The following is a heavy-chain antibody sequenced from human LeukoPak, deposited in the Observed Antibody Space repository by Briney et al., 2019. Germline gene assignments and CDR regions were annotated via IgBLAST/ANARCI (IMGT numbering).Heavy chain of an antibody. CDR1: GGTFSSYA. Sequence: ASVKVSCTASGGTFSSYAISWVRRAPGQGLEWMGGIIPIFGTANYAQKFQGRVTITADKSTSTAYMELSSLRSEDTAVYYCARSGQGIVGATAPLYWGQGTLVTVSS. V-gene: IGHV1-69*06. D-gene: IGHD1-26*01. CDR2: IIPIFGTA. J-gene: IGHJ4*02. CDR3: ARSGQGIVGATAPLY.